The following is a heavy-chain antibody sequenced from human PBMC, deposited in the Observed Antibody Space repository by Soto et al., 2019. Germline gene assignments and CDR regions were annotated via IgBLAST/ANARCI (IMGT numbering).Heavy chain of an antibody. CDR1: GFTFSSYA. CDR3: ARDPDGYDILTGSVGHYYYGMDV. J-gene: IGHJ6*02. D-gene: IGHD3-9*01. Sequence: QVQLVESGGGVVQPGRSLRLSCAASGFTFSSYAMHWVRQAPGTGLEWVAVISYDGSNKYYADSVKGRFTISRDNSKNTLYLQMNSLRAEDTAVYYCARDPDGYDILTGSVGHYYYGMDVWGQGTTVTVSS. V-gene: IGHV3-30-3*01. CDR2: ISYDGSNK.